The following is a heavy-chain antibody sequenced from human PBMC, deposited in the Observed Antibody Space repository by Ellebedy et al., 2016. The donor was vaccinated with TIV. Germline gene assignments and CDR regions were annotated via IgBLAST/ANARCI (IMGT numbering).Heavy chain of an antibody. CDR3: AKVYGDGRFFRYGVDV. CDR2: ISSSSSEI. CDR1: GFTFSSYS. V-gene: IGHV3-21*01. J-gene: IGHJ6*02. Sequence: GESLKISXAASGFTFSSYSMNWVRQAPGKGLEWVSSISSSSSEIYYAESVKGRFTISRDDSKNTLYLQMNTLRAEDTAVYYCAKVYGDGRFFRYGVDVWGQGTTVTVSS. D-gene: IGHD4-17*01.